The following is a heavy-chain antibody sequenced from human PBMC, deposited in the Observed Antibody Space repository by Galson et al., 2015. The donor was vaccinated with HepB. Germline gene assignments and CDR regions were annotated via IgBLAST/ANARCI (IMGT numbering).Heavy chain of an antibody. CDR3: ATLPPVYYDFWSGYPQGDYYYGMDV. J-gene: IGHJ6*02. CDR1: GFTFSSYG. V-gene: IGHV3-30*03. Sequence: SLRLSCAASGFTFSSYGMHWVRQAPGKGLEWVAVISYDGSNKYYADSVKGRFTISRDNSKNTLYLQMNSLRAEDTAVYYCATLPPVYYDFWSGYPQGDYYYGMDVWGQGTTVTVSS. D-gene: IGHD3-3*01. CDR2: ISYDGSNK.